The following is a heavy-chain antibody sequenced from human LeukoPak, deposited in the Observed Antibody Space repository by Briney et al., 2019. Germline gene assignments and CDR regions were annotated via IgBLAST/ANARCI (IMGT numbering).Heavy chain of an antibody. J-gene: IGHJ6*02. CDR3: ARGPGGGMDV. CDR2: INHRGST. D-gene: IGHD1-26*01. Sequence: SETLSLTCAVYGGSFSGYHWNWIRQPPGKGLEWIGEINHRGSTNYNPSLKSRVTISVDTSKNQFSLRLTSVTAADTAVYYCARGPGGGMDVWGQGTTVTVSS. V-gene: IGHV4-34*01. CDR1: GGSFSGYH.